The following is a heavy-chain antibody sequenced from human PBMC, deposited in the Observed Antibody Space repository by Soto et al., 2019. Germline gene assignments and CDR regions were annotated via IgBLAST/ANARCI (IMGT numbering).Heavy chain of an antibody. CDR3: AKVQYCSGGSCYNTRYDY. J-gene: IGHJ4*02. V-gene: IGHV1-18*01. CDR1: GYTFTSYG. CDR2: ISAYNGNT. D-gene: IGHD2-15*01. Sequence: QVQLVQSGAAVKKPGASVKVSCKASGYTFTSYGISWVRQAPGQGLEWMGWISAYNGNTKYAQKLQGRVTMTTDTSTSTTYMELRSLRSDETAVYYCAKVQYCSGGSCYNTRYDYWGQGTLVTVSS.